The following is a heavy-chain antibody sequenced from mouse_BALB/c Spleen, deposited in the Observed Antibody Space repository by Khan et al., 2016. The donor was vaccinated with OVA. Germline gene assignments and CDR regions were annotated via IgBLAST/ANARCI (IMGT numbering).Heavy chain of an antibody. CDR3: ASHLTGSVAY. CDR2: ISSGGDYT. CDR1: GFTFSSYS. D-gene: IGHD4-1*01. J-gene: IGHJ3*01. V-gene: IGHV5-6*01. Sequence: EVMLVESGGDLVKPGGSLKLSCAASGFTFSSYSMSWVRQTPDKRLEWVATISSGGDYTYYPDNVKGRFTISRDNAKNTLYLQMSRLKSEDTAMYYCASHLTGSVAYWGQGTLVTVSA.